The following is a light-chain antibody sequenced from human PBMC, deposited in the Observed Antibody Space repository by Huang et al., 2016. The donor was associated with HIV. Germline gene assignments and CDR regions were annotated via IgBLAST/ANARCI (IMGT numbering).Light chain of an antibody. CDR1: QSIANW. Sequence: DTQLTQSPSTLSASVGDRVTIPCRASQSIANWLAWYQQKPGKAPKLRIYDAARLQRGVPTRVSGSGGTEFTLTISSLQPDDFATYYCQQYYSYPWTFGQGTKVEIK. CDR2: DAA. CDR3: QQYYSYPWT. J-gene: IGKJ1*01. V-gene: IGKV1-5*01.